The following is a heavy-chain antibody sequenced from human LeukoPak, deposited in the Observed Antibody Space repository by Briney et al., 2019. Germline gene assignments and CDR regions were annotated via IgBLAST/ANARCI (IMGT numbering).Heavy chain of an antibody. D-gene: IGHD3-10*01. Sequence: PGGSLRLSCAASGFTFSSYGMHWVRQAPGKGLEWVAFIRYDGSNKYYADSVKGRFTISRDNSKNTLYLQMNSLRAEDTAVYYCAKDPDYYGSGSYYFDYWGQGTLVTVSS. CDR1: GFTFSSYG. CDR3: AKDPDYYGSGSYYFDY. J-gene: IGHJ4*02. CDR2: IRYDGSNK. V-gene: IGHV3-30*02.